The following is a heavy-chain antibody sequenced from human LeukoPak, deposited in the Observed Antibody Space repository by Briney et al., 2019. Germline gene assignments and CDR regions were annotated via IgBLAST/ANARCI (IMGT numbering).Heavy chain of an antibody. J-gene: IGHJ4*02. V-gene: IGHV1-8*03. CDR3: VRVGYSNSYDY. D-gene: IGHD1-26*01. CDR2: MNPNTGNA. Sequence: GASVKVSCKTSGYTFTNFDINWVRQATGQGLEWMGWMNPNTGNAGYAQKFQDRVTITWDASISTAYMGLSSLRSEDTAVYYCVRVGYSNSYDYWGQGTPVTVSS. CDR1: GYTFTNFD.